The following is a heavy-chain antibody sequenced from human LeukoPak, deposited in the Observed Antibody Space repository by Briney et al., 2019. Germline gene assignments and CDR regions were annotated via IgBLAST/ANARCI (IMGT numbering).Heavy chain of an antibody. D-gene: IGHD5-18*01. J-gene: IGHJ4*02. CDR3: ARRTATAMVN. CDR1: GGTFSSYA. Sequence: SVTVSCKASGGTFSSYAISWVRQAPGQGLEWMGGIIPIFGTANYAQKFQGRVTITADESTSTAYMELRSLRSDDTAVYYCARRTATAMVNWGQGTLVTVSS. V-gene: IGHV1-69*13. CDR2: IIPIFGTA.